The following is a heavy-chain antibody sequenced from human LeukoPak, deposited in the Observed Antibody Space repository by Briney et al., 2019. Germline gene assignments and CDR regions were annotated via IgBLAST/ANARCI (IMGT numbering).Heavy chain of an antibody. V-gene: IGHV3-30*02. CDR2: IQDDGAKT. J-gene: IGHJ4*02. D-gene: IGHD3-22*01. CDR3: ASQTITLVVVISPFDY. CDR1: LFTLNTYP. Sequence: GGFLRLSSAPSLFTLNTYPVHWVRQAPREGLEWVALIQDDGAKTNYADAVRGRFTISRDNSRSTVYLQMNSLKPDDTADYYCASQTITLVVVISPFDYWGQGALVTVSS.